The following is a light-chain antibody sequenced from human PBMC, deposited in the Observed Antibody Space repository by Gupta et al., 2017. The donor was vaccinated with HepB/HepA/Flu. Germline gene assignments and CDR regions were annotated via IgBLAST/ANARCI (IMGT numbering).Light chain of an antibody. Sequence: DIQMTQSPSSLSASVGDRATITCRASQSISSYLNWYQQKPGKAPKLLIYAASSLQSGVPSRFSGSGSGTDFTLTISSLQPEDFATYYCQQSDSTRWTFGQGTKVEIK. CDR1: QSISSY. J-gene: IGKJ1*01. CDR3: QQSDSTRWT. V-gene: IGKV1-39*01. CDR2: AAS.